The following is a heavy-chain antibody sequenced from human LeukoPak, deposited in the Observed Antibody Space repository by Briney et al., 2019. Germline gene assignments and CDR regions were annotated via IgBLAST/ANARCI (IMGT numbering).Heavy chain of an antibody. CDR3: ATRTLINSSGWYGVSDY. Sequence: SGTLSLTCAVSGGSISSSNWWSWVRQPPGQGPEWIGEIYHSGSTNNNPSLKSRVTISVDKSKNQFSLKLSSVTAADTAVYYCATRTLINSSGWYGVSDYWGQGTLVTVSS. D-gene: IGHD6-19*01. V-gene: IGHV4-4*02. CDR1: GGSISSSNW. CDR2: IYHSGST. J-gene: IGHJ4*02.